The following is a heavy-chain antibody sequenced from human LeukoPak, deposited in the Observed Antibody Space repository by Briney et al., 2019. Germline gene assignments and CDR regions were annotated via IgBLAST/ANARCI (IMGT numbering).Heavy chain of an antibody. D-gene: IGHD5-24*01. CDR2: IIPIFGIA. CDR1: GGTFSSYA. Sequence: ASVKVSCKASGGTFSSYAISWVRQAPGQGLEWMGRIIPIFGIANYAQKFQGRVTTTADKSTSTAYMELSSLRSEDTAVYYCARQPDGYNSYYFDYWGQGTLVTVSS. CDR3: ARQPDGYNSYYFDY. V-gene: IGHV1-69*04. J-gene: IGHJ4*02.